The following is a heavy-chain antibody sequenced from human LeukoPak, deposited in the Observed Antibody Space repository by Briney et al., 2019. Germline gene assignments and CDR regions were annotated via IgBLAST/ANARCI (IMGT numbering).Heavy chain of an antibody. CDR2: ISASGGTT. J-gene: IGHJ4*02. CDR3: ARDAAYYYGSGSYWVDY. V-gene: IGHV3-23*01. Sequence: HPGGSLRLSCAASGFTFSSYAMSWVRQAPGKGLEWVSGISASGGTTYYADSVKGRFTISRDNSKNTLYLQMNSLRAEDTAVYYCARDAAYYYGSGSYWVDYWGQGTLVTASS. CDR1: GFTFSSYA. D-gene: IGHD3-10*01.